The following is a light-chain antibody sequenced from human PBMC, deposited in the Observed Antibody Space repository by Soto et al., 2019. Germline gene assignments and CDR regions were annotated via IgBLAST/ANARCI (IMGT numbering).Light chain of an antibody. V-gene: IGKV1-5*01. CDR1: QSVSGW. Sequence: DIQITQSPSTLSASVGDTVTVTCRASQSVSGWLAWYQQKPGEAPKLLIYDASALPRGVPSRFSGSGSGTKFTLTIASLQPDDFATHYCQQYETFSGTFGPATKVDIK. CDR2: DAS. CDR3: QQYETFSGT. J-gene: IGKJ1*01.